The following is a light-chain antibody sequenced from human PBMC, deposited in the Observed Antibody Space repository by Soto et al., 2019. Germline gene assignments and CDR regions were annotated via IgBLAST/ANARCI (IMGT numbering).Light chain of an antibody. CDR3: LQDYNYPWT. CDR2: DTS. J-gene: IGKJ1*01. CDR1: QTVRNN. V-gene: IGKV3-11*01. Sequence: EIVLTQSPATLSLSPGERATLSCRASQTVRNNLAWYQQRPGQAPGLLIYDTSTRASGVPDRFSGSGSGTEFTLTISSLQPEDFATYYCLQDYNYPWTFGQGTKVDIK.